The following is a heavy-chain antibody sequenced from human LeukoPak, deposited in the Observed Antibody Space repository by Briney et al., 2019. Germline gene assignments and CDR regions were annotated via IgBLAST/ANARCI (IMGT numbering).Heavy chain of an antibody. V-gene: IGHV4-4*02. CDR2: VYHTGST. CDR3: ARASGYSGYRSWLDP. Sequence: SETLSLTCSVSGDSISSRNWWTWVRQTPEKGLEWIGEVYHTGSTNYNPSVESRVTISLDTSKNQFSLKLSSVTAADTAVYYCARASGYSGYRSWLDPWGQGTLVTVSS. CDR1: GDSISSRNW. J-gene: IGHJ5*02. D-gene: IGHD5-12*01.